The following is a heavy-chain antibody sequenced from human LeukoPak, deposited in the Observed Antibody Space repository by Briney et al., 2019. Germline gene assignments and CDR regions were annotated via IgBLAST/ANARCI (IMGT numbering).Heavy chain of an antibody. D-gene: IGHD2-15*01. Sequence: ASVKVSCKASGYTFTSYGISWVRQAPGQGLEWMGWISAYNGNTNYAQKLQGRVTMTTDTSTSTAYMELRSLRSDDTAVYYCARVGSGRVVAATSYYYYYGMDAWGKGTTVTVSS. CDR2: ISAYNGNT. CDR3: ARVGSGRVVAATSYYYYYGMDA. CDR1: GYTFTSYG. V-gene: IGHV1-18*04. J-gene: IGHJ6*04.